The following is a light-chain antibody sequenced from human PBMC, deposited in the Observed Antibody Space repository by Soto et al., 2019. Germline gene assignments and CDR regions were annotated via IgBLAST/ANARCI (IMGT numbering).Light chain of an antibody. CDR1: QSISSW. CDR3: QQYNSYHT. J-gene: IGKJ2*01. Sequence: DIQMTHSPSTLSASVGDRVTITCRASQSISSWLAWYQQKPGKAPKLLIYKASSLESGVPSRFSGSGSGTEFTLTISSLQPDDFATYYCQQYNSYHTFGQGTKVDIK. CDR2: KAS. V-gene: IGKV1-5*03.